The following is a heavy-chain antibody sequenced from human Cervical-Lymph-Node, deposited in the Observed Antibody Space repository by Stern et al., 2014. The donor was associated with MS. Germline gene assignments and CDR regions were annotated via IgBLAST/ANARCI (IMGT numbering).Heavy chain of an antibody. CDR3: ARGAVRGVIRNFDY. J-gene: IGHJ4*02. V-gene: IGHV1-69*01. D-gene: IGHD3-10*01. CDR2: IIPIFGTA. Sequence: VQLVASGAEVKKPGSSVKVSCKASGGTFSSYAISWVRQAPGQGLEWMGGIIPIFGTANYAQKFQGRVTITADESTSTAYMELSSLRSEDTAVYYCARGAVRGVIRNFDYWGQGTLVTVSS. CDR1: GGTFSSYA.